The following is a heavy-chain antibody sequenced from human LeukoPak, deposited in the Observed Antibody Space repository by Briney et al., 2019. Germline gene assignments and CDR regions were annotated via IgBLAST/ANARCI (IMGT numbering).Heavy chain of an antibody. CDR2: ISSSSSYI. V-gene: IGHV3-21*01. J-gene: IGHJ5*02. CDR3: AREAYSGYDSLYNWFDP. Sequence: KSGGSLRLSCAASGFTFSSYWMSWVRQAPGKGLEWVSSISSSSSYIYYADSVKGRFTISRDNAKNSLYLQMNSLRAEDTAVYYCAREAYSGYDSLYNWFDPWGQGTLVTVSS. CDR1: GFTFSSYW. D-gene: IGHD5-12*01.